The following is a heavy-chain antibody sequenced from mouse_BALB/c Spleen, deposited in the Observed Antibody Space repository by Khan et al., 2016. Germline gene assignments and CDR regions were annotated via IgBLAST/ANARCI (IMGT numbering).Heavy chain of an antibody. J-gene: IGHJ3*01. CDR2: INTETGEP. V-gene: IGHV9-2-1*01. CDR3: ARCYYGSIAY. CDR1: GYTFTDYS. D-gene: IGHD1-1*01. Sequence: QIQLVQSGPELKKPGETVKISCKASGYTFTDYSMHWVKQAPGKGLKWMGWINTETGEPTYADDFKGRFAFSLETSASTAYLQINNLKNEDTATYCCARCYYGSIAYWGQGTLVTVSA.